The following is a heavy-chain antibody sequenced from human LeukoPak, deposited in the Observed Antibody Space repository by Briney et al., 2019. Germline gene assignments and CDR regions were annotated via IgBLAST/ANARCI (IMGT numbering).Heavy chain of an antibody. CDR1: GGSLSSSYYY. D-gene: IGHD3-22*01. CDR2: IYYSGST. J-gene: IGHJ4*02. CDR3: ARAYYYDSSGYYY. V-gene: IGHV4-39*07. Sequence: SETLSLTCTVSGGSLSSSYYYWGWIRQPPGKGLEWIGSIYYSGSTYYNPSLKSRVTISVDTSKNQFSLKLSSVTAADTAVYYCARAYYYDSSGYYYWGQGTLVTVSS.